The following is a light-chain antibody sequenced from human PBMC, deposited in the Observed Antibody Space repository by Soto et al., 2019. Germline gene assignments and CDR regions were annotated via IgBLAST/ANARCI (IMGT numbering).Light chain of an antibody. CDR3: QQHATSPIT. V-gene: IGKV3-20*01. J-gene: IGKJ4*01. Sequence: EIVLTQSPGTLSLSPGEGATLSCRASQTVGNNYLAWYQQKPGQAPRLLIFGASSRATGIPDRFSGSGSRTDFTLIISRLEPEDFAVYYCQQHATSPITFGGGPKVEIK. CDR1: QTVGNNY. CDR2: GAS.